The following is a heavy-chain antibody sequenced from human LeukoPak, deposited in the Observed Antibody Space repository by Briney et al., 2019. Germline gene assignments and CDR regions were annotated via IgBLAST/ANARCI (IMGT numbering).Heavy chain of an antibody. D-gene: IGHD3-22*01. V-gene: IGHV1-69*05. CDR1: GGTFSSYA. Sequence: SVKVSCKASGGTFSSYAISWVRQAPGQGLEWMGRIIPIFGTANYAQKFQGRVTITTDESTSTAYMELSSLRSEDTAVYYCARDRFPYYYDSSGYYYFGYWGQGTLVTVSS. CDR2: IIPIFGTA. J-gene: IGHJ4*02. CDR3: ARDRFPYYYDSSGYYYFGY.